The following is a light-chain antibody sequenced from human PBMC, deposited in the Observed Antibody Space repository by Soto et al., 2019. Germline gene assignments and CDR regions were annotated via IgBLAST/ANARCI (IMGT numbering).Light chain of an antibody. CDR2: AAS. J-gene: IGKJ4*01. CDR1: QGIRSW. CDR3: QQSDTFPAT. Sequence: DIPMTQSPSSESASVGDRVTITCRASQGIRSWLAWYQQRPGKAPKLLISAASSLQSAVPSRFSGSGSGTDFTLTISSLQPVDFATYYCQQSDTFPATFGGGTKVEIK. V-gene: IGKV1D-12*01.